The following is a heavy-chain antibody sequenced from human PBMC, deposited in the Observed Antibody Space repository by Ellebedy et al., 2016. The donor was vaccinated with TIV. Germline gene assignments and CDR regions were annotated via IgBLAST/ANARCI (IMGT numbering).Heavy chain of an antibody. CDR2: IIPIFGTA. CDR3: ASVQLERRYYYYYGMDV. CDR1: GYTFTSYY. D-gene: IGHD1-1*01. V-gene: IGHV1-69*13. J-gene: IGHJ6*02. Sequence: ASVKVSCKASGYTFTSYYMHWVRQAPGQGLEWMGGIIPIFGTANYAQKFQGRVTITADESTSTAYMELSSLRSEDTAVYYCASVQLERRYYYYYGMDVWGQGTTVTVSS.